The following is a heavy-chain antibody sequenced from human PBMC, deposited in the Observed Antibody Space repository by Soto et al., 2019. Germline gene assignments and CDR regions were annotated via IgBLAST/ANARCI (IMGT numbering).Heavy chain of an antibody. CDR2: ISWNSGSI. Sequence: EVRLVESGGGLVQPGRSLRLSCAASGFTFDDYAMHWVRQAPGKGLEWVSGISWNSGSIGYADSVKGRFTISRDNAKNSLYLQMNSLRAEDTALYYCAKDRGGYSGYDSLDYWGQGTLVTVSS. CDR1: GFTFDDYA. D-gene: IGHD5-12*01. CDR3: AKDRGGYSGYDSLDY. V-gene: IGHV3-9*01. J-gene: IGHJ4*02.